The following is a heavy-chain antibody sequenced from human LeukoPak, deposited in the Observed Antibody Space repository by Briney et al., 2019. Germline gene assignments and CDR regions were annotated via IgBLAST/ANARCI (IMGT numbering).Heavy chain of an antibody. CDR2: INPNSGGT. CDR3: ARVDYYDSSNFDY. D-gene: IGHD3-22*01. Sequence: ASVKVSCKASRYTFTGYYLHWVRQAPGQGLEWMGWINPNSGGTNYAQKFQGRVTMTGDTSISTAYMELSRLRSDDTAVYYCARVDYYDSSNFDYWGQGTLVTVSS. J-gene: IGHJ4*02. CDR1: RYTFTGYY. V-gene: IGHV1-2*02.